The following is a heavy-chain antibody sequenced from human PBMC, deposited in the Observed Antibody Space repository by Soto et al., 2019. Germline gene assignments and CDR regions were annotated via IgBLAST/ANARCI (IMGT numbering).Heavy chain of an antibody. CDR1: GYTFTSYA. V-gene: IGHV1-3*01. CDR3: ARGAIRMTGYYSPYDAFDI. Sequence: ASVKVSCKASGYTFTSYAMHWVRQAPGQRLEWMGWINAGNGNTKYAQKFQGRVTITRDTSTSTAYMELRSLRSDDTAVYYCARGAIRMTGYYSPYDAFDIWGQGTMVTVSS. CDR2: INAGNGNT. D-gene: IGHD3-9*01. J-gene: IGHJ3*02.